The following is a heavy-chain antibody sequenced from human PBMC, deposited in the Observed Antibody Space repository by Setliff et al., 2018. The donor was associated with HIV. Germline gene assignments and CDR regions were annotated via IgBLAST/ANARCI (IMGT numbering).Heavy chain of an antibody. D-gene: IGHD3-3*01. CDR3: ARDVSWRVRTYIDY. J-gene: IGHJ4*02. Sequence: GGSLRLSCAASGFTFRSYEMNWVRQAPGKGLEWVSYISRSGSTIHYADSVKGRFTISRDNAKNSLYLQMSSLTAEDTAVYYCARDVSWRVRTYIDYWGQGALVTVSS. V-gene: IGHV3-48*03. CDR1: GFTFRSYE. CDR2: ISRSGSTI.